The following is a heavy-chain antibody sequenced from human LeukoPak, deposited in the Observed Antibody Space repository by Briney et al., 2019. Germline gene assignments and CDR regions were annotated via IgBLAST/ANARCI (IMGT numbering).Heavy chain of an antibody. V-gene: IGHV3-23*01. Sequence: PGGSLRLSCAASGFTFDNYGMRWVRQAPGMGLEWVSTISGSGDAAYYADSVKGRFTISRDNSKNTRYLQMNSLRAEDTAVYYCAKEYSSSSGGLDYWGQGTLVTVSS. CDR2: ISGSGDAA. D-gene: IGHD6-6*01. J-gene: IGHJ4*02. CDR3: AKEYSSSSGGLDY. CDR1: GFTFDNYG.